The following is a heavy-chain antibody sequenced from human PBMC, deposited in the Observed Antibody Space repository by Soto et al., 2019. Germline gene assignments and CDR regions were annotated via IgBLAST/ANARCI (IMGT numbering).Heavy chain of an antibody. CDR3: ARHGFHRDALDL. J-gene: IGHJ3*01. CDR2: IKQDGGET. Sequence: EMQLEESGGGLVQPGGCRRLSCEASGFSFTNHWMSWVRQAPGKGLEWLANIKQDGGETYYLESVKGRFSISRDNAKDSVYLQMSGLRAEDTAVYYCARHGFHRDALDLWGQGTLVTVSS. CDR1: GFSFTNHW. V-gene: IGHV3-7*03. D-gene: IGHD2-2*03.